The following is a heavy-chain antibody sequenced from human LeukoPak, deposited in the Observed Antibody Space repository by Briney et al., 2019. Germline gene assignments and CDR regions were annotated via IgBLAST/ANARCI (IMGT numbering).Heavy chain of an antibody. CDR3: ARGPGGYYYTDWYFDL. J-gene: IGHJ2*01. CDR2: INHSGST. V-gene: IGHV4-30-2*01. CDR1: GGSISSGGYS. D-gene: IGHD3-22*01. Sequence: KPSQTLSLTCAVSGGSISSGGYSWSWIRQPPGKGLEWIGEINHSGSTNYNPSLKSRVTISVDTSKNQFSLKLSSVTAADTAVYYCARGPGGYYYTDWYFDLWGRGTLVTVSS.